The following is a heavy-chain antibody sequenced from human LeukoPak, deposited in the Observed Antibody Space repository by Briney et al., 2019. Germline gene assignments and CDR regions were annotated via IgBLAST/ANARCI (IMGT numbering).Heavy chain of an antibody. V-gene: IGHV4-39*01. Sequence: PSETLSLTCTVSGDSISTSNSYWGWIRQPPWKGLEWIGSIHHSGRTYYNPSLKSRVTISVDTSKNQFSLKLSSVTAADTAVYYCARLNSLGYSSGWYPDYWGQGTLVTVSS. D-gene: IGHD6-19*01. J-gene: IGHJ4*02. CDR2: IHHSGRT. CDR3: ARLNSLGYSSGWYPDY. CDR1: GDSISTSNSY.